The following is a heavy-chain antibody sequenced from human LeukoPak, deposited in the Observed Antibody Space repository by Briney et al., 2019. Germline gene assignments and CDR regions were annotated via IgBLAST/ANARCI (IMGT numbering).Heavy chain of an antibody. Sequence: SETLSLTCTVSGGSISSYYWSWIRQPPGKGLEWIGNIYYRGTTDYNPSLKSRVTISLDTSRKQFSLKLSSVTAADTAVFYCARVRLLWDDAFDFWAKGQWSPSLQ. CDR1: GGSISSYY. CDR3: ARVRLLWDDAFDF. V-gene: IGHV4-59*01. CDR2: IYYRGTT. D-gene: IGHD1-26*01. J-gene: IGHJ3*01.